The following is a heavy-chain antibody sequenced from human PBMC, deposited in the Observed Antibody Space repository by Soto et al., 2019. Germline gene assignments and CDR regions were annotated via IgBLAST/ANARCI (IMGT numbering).Heavy chain of an antibody. CDR1: GGSISSGGYY. D-gene: IGHD3-10*01. V-gene: IGHV4-31*03. Sequence: QVQLQESGPGLVKPSQTLSLTCTVSGGSISSGGYYWSWIRQHPGKGLEWIGYIYYSGSTYYNPSLKSRGTISVDTSKNQVALKLSSVTAADTAVYYCAIRNGSGSYYVDYWGQGTLVTVSS. CDR2: IYYSGST. J-gene: IGHJ4*02. CDR3: AIRNGSGSYYVDY.